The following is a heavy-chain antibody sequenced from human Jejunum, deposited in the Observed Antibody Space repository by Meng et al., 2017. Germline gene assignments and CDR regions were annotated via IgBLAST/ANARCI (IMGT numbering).Heavy chain of an antibody. V-gene: IGHV3-23*04. D-gene: IGHD4-23*01. CDR2: FTGSNNT. Sequence: EVEFVEVGGCLVQPGGSLRVSVAASGFNFSGVSMSWVRQAPGKGLEWISVFTGSNNTYYADSVKGRFTVSRDDSKNTLFLQMNSLRGEDTAVYYCARLVKSWGQGTLVTVSS. CDR3: ARLVKS. CDR1: GFNFSGVS. J-gene: IGHJ4*02.